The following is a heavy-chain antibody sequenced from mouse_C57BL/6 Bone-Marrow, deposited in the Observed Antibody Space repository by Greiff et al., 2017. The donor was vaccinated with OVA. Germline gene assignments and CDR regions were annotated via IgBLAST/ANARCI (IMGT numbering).Heavy chain of an antibody. CDR2: LRNKANGYTT. D-gene: IGHD2-2*01. V-gene: IGHV7-3*01. J-gene: IGHJ4*01. CDR3: ARSGGYDYAMDY. CDR1: GFTFTDYY. Sequence: EVQVVESGGGLVQPGGSLSLSCAASGFTFTDYYMSWVRQPPGKALEWLGFLRNKANGYTTEYSASVKGRFTISRDNSQSILYLQMNALRAEDSATYYCARSGGYDYAMDYWGQGTSVTVSS.